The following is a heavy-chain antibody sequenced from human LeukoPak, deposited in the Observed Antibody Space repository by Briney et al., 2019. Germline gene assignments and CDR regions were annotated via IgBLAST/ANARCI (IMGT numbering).Heavy chain of an antibody. CDR2: IYYSGCT. CDR1: GGSISSYY. J-gene: IGHJ4*02. Sequence: SETLSLTCTVSGGSISSYYWSWIRQPPGKGLEWIGYIYYSGCTNYNPSLKSRVTISVDTSKNQFSLKLSSVTAADTAVYYCARAWYSSSFFDYWGQGTLVTVSS. CDR3: ARAWYSSSFFDY. V-gene: IGHV4-59*01. D-gene: IGHD6-6*01.